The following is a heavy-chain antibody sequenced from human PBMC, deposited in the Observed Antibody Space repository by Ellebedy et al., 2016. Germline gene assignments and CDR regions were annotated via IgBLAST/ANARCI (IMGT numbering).Heavy chain of an antibody. J-gene: IGHJ4*02. CDR3: RQGHYFGY. CDR1: GFTVSSNY. V-gene: IGHV3-23*01. Sequence: GESLKISCAASGFTVSSNYMSWVRQTPGKGLEWVSTISGDGGSTHFADSVKGRFTISRDNSKNTLYLQMDSLRADDTAVYYCRQGHYFGYWGQGTLVTVSS. CDR2: ISGDGGST.